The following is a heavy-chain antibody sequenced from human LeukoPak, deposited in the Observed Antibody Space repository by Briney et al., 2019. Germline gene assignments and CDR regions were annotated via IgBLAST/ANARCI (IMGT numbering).Heavy chain of an antibody. D-gene: IGHD4-17*01. CDR2: INPNSGGT. J-gene: IGHJ2*01. V-gene: IGHV1-2*04. CDR1: GYTFTGYY. CDR3: ARADYGDYDRHWYFDL. Sequence: ASVKVSCKASGYTFTGYYMHWVRQAPGQGLEWMGWINPNSGGTNYAQKFQGWVTMTRDTSISTAYMELSRLRSDDTAVYYCARADYGDYDRHWYFDLWGRGTLVTVSS.